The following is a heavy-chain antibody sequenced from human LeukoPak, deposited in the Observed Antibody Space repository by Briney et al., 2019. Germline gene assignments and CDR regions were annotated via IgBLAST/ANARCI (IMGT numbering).Heavy chain of an antibody. CDR2: ISGGGGDT. V-gene: IGHV3-23*01. J-gene: IGHJ4*02. Sequence: GGSLRLSCAASGFSFSSHVTHWVRQAPGKGLEWVSGISGGGGDTYYADSVKGRFTISRDNSKNTLNLRMDSLRAEDTALYYCAKDQNYESSGYYGGFGYWGQGTLVTVSS. CDR3: AKDQNYESSGYYGGFGY. D-gene: IGHD3-22*01. CDR1: GFSFSSHV.